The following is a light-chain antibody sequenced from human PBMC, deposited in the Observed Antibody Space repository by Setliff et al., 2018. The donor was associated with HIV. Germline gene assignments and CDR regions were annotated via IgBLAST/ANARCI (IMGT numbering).Light chain of an antibody. CDR1: SSDVGGYKY. CDR2: DVG. Sequence: QSALTQPASVSGSPGQSITTACTGTSSDVGGYKYVSWYQQHPGKAPKLMIYDVGNRPSGVSNRFSGSKSGNTASLTISGLQAEDEADYYCSSYTTISTYVFGTGTKVTVL. CDR3: SSYTTISTYV. J-gene: IGLJ1*01. V-gene: IGLV2-14*03.